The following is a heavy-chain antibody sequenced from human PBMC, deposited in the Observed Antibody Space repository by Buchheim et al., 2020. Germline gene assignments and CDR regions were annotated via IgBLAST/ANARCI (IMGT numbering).Heavy chain of an antibody. D-gene: IGHD3-22*01. J-gene: IGHJ4*02. CDR1: GGSISSRGYH. Sequence: QMQLQESGPGLVQPSQTLPLTCTVSGGSISSRGYHWSWIRQHPGKGLEWIGHINYDGSTYSNPSLKSRITISIDTSKNQFSLKLSSVTGADTAVYYCATYYEGRGGLGHWGQGIL. CDR2: INYDGST. V-gene: IGHV4-31*03. CDR3: ATYYEGRGGLGH.